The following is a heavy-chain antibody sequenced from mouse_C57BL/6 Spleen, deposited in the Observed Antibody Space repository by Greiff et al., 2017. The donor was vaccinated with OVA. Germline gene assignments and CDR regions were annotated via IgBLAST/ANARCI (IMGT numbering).Heavy chain of an antibody. J-gene: IGHJ3*01. CDR2: ISSGSSTI. V-gene: IGHV5-17*01. CDR1: GFTFSDYG. D-gene: IGHD1-1*01. Sequence: EVKLMESGGGLVKPGGSLKLSCAASGFTFSDYGMHWVRQAPEKGLEWVAYISSGSSTIYYADTVKGRFTISRDNAKNTLFLQMTSLRSEDTAMYYCANAYYGSSPFAYWGQGTLVTVSA. CDR3: ANAYYGSSPFAY.